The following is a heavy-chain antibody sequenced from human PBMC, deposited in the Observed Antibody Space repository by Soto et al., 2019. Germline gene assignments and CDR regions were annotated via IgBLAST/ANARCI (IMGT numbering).Heavy chain of an antibody. V-gene: IGHV3-23*01. D-gene: IGHD2-8*02. J-gene: IGHJ3*02. CDR2: ILVGGST. CDR3: AKATATGGGAFEI. CDR1: GFICSSYD. Sequence: GGSLRLSCAASGFICSSYDLSWVRQAPGKGLEWVSTILVGGSTHYEDSVKGRFTISRDTSKNTVYLQMNSLTAGDTAVYYCAKATATGGGAFEIYGQGTMVTVS.